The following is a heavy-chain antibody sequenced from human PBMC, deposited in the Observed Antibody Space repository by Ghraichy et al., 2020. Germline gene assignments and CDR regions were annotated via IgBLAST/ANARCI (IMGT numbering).Heavy chain of an antibody. CDR3: ARAPYDYGRKLYY. CDR2: INPYSGDT. V-gene: IGHV1-2*06. J-gene: IGHJ4*02. Sequence: ASVKVSCKTSGYTFTVYYIHWVRQAPGQGLEWMGRINPYSGDTKYAQRIQGRVTMTTDTSITTAYMELSNLHSDDTAMYYCARAPYDYGRKLYYWGQGSLVTVSA. CDR1: GYTFTVYY. D-gene: IGHD4-23*01.